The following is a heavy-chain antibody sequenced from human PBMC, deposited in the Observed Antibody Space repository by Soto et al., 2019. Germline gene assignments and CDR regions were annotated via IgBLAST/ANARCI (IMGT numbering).Heavy chain of an antibody. CDR3: ATSYGDYGY. D-gene: IGHD4-17*01. Sequence: RGESLKISCKGSGYTFTSYWIAWVRQKPGKGLECMGIIYPDDSDTRYNPSFQGQVTISADKSISTAYLQWSTLKASDTAMYYCATSYGDYGYWGQGTLVTVS. V-gene: IGHV5-51*01. J-gene: IGHJ4*02. CDR2: IYPDDSDT. CDR1: GYTFTSYW.